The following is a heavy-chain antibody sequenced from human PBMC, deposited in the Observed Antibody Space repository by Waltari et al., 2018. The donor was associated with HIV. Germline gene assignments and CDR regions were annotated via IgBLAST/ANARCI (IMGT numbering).Heavy chain of an antibody. Sequence: QVQLVESGGGLVKPGGSLRISGAASGFTFRDYHITRLRQAPGKGLEWISYISNSGDIIYYADSVKGRFTISRDNAKNSLYLQMNSLRAEDTAVYYCARDRWYYFDTSDYFYDYWGQGTLVTVSS. CDR1: GFTFRDYH. J-gene: IGHJ4*02. V-gene: IGHV3-11*01. D-gene: IGHD3-22*01. CDR3: ARDRWYYFDTSDYFYDY. CDR2: ISNSGDII.